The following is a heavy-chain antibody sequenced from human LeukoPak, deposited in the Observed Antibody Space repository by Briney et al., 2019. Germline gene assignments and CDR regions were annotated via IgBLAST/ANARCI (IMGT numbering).Heavy chain of an antibody. CDR1: GFTFSSYS. CDR3: AKDGDSLGVVVVPAALDY. J-gene: IGHJ4*02. Sequence: GGSLRLSCAASGFTFSSYSMHWVRQAPGKGLEWVAFIHYDGSNKYYADSVKGRFTISRDNSKNTLYLQMNSLRAEDTAVYYCAKDGDSLGVVVVPAALDYWGQGTLVTVSS. CDR2: IHYDGSNK. D-gene: IGHD2-2*01. V-gene: IGHV3-30*02.